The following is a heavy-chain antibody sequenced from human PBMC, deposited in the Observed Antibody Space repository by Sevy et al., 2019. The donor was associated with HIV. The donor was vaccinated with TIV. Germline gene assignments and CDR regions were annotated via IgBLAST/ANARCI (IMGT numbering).Heavy chain of an antibody. CDR3: VRAVLEISTWRSDY. CDR2: ISSTSAYI. V-gene: IGHV3-21*01. CDR1: GFTFSSYR. D-gene: IGHD1-1*01. Sequence: GGSLRLSCAASGFTFSSYRMTWVRQAPGKGLEWVSCISSTSAYINYADPVKGRFTISRDNAKNLLYLQMDSLRAEDTAVYYCVRAVLEISTWRSDYWGQGTLVTVSS. J-gene: IGHJ4*02.